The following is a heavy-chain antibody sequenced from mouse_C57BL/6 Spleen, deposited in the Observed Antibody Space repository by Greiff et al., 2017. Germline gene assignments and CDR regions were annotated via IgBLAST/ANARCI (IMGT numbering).Heavy chain of an antibody. J-gene: IGHJ2*01. V-gene: IGHV1-78*01. CDR1: GYTFTDHT. CDR3: ARGYYYGSSYEGSFDY. D-gene: IGHD1-1*01. CDR2: IYPRDGST. Sequence: QVQLKESDAELVKPGASVKISCKVSGYTFTDHTIHWMKQRPEQGLEWIGYIYPRDGSTKYNEKFKGKATLTADKSSSTAYMQLNSLTSEDSAVXFCARGYYYGSSYEGSFDYWGQGTTLTVSS.